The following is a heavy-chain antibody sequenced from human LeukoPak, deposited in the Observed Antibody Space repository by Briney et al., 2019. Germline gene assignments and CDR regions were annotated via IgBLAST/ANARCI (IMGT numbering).Heavy chain of an antibody. CDR1: GGSISSYY. CDR2: IYTSGST. V-gene: IGHV4-4*07. Sequence: SETLSLTCTVSGGSISSYYWSWIRQPAGKGLEWIGRIYTSGSTNYNPSLKNRVTMSVDTSKNQFSLKLSSVTAADTAVYYCARSFVVVPAADYFDYWGQGTLVTVSS. J-gene: IGHJ4*02. CDR3: ARSFVVVPAADYFDY. D-gene: IGHD2-2*01.